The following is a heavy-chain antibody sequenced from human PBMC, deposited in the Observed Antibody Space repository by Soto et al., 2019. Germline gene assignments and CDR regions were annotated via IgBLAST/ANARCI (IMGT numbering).Heavy chain of an antibody. V-gene: IGHV3-30-3*01. Sequence: QVQLVESGGGVVQPGRSLRLSCAASGFTFSSYAMHWVRQAPGKGLEWVAVISYDGSNKYYADSVKGRFTISRDNSKNTLYLQMNRLRAEDTAVYYFARRDGFDYWGQGTLVTVSS. J-gene: IGHJ4*02. CDR1: GFTFSSYA. CDR2: ISYDGSNK. CDR3: ARRDGFDY.